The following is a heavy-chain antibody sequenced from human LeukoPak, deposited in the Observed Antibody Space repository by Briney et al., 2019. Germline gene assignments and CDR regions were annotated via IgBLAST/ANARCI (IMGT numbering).Heavy chain of an antibody. CDR2: IGSSGSPT. CDR1: GFAFSSYN. Sequence: GGSLRLSCAASGFAFSSYNMNWVRQAPGKGLEWISYIGSSGSPTHYADSVGGRFTISRDNAKNSLYLQMNSLRAEDTAVFYCARDQYDSWSRRGNFDSWGQGTLVIVSS. CDR3: ARDQYDSWSRRGNFDS. J-gene: IGHJ4*02. D-gene: IGHD3-3*01. V-gene: IGHV3-48*01.